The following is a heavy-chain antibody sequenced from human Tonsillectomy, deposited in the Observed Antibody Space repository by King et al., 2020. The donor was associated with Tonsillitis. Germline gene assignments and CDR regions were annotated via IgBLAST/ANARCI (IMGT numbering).Heavy chain of an antibody. Sequence: VQLVESGGGVVQPGRSLRLSCAASGFTFSAYAIQWVRQAPGKGLEWVAVISFDGNNEYYADSVKGRFTISRDNSKNTLYLQMNSLRAEDTAVYYCARSRYYRYCTDGYCYTPLAFDLWGQGTLVTVSA. V-gene: IGHV3-30-3*01. D-gene: IGHD2-8*01. CDR2: ISFDGNNE. CDR1: GFTFSAYA. CDR3: ARSRYYRYCTDGYCYTPLAFDL. J-gene: IGHJ4*02.